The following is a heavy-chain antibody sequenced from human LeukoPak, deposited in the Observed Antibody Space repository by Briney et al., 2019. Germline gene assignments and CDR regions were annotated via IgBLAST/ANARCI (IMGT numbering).Heavy chain of an antibody. Sequence: GGSLRLSCTASGFTFSSYWMSWVRQAPGKGLEWVANLKQDGSEKYYVDSVKGRFTISRDNAKNSLYLQMNSLRAEDTAVYYCARDRSVGTISSGMDVWGQGTTVTVSS. CDR1: GFTFSSYW. CDR2: LKQDGSEK. CDR3: ARDRSVGTISSGMDV. J-gene: IGHJ6*02. D-gene: IGHD3-3*01. V-gene: IGHV3-7*01.